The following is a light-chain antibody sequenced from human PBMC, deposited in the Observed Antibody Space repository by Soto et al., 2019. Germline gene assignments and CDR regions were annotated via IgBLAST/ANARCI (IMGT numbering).Light chain of an antibody. CDR2: GAS. CDR1: QSVSNNY. J-gene: IGKJ1*01. Sequence: ILFTHSPVTLSLSPVERATLSCRASQSVSNNYLAWYQQKPGQAPRLLIYGASNRATGIPDRFSGSGSGTDFTLTISRLEPEDFAVYYCQQYGSSGTFGQGTKVDIK. V-gene: IGKV3-20*01. CDR3: QQYGSSGT.